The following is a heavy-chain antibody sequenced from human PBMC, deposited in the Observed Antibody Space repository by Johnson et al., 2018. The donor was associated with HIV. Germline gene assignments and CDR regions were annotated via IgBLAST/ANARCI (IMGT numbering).Heavy chain of an antibody. CDR1: GFTVSSNY. CDR3: ARGWELLTPAVDI. J-gene: IGHJ3*02. Sequence: MLLVESGGGLVQPGGSLRLSCAASGFTVSSNYMSWVRQAPGKGLECVSVIYSGGRTYYADSVKGSFPISRDNSKKTLYLQMGSLEAEDMAVYYCARGWELLTPAVDIGSKGSMVTVSS. V-gene: IGHV3-66*01. CDR2: IYSGGRT. D-gene: IGHD1-26*01.